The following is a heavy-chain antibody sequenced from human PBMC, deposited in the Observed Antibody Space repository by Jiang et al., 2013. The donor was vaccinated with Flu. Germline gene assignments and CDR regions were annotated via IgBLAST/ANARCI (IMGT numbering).Heavy chain of an antibody. CDR2: IYYSGST. CDR3: ARLESGSPGRFDP. J-gene: IGHJ5*02. D-gene: IGHD1-26*01. CDR1: GGSISTYH. V-gene: IGHV4-59*08. Sequence: SGPGLVKPSETLSLTCSVSGGSISTYHWSWVRQPPGKGLECIGYIYYSGSTNYNPSLKSRVTISVDTSKNHLSLKLSSVTAADTAVYYCARLESGSPGRFDPWGQGTLVTVSS.